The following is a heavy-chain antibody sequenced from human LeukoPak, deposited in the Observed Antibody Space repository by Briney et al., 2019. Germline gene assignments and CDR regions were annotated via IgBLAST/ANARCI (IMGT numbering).Heavy chain of an antibody. D-gene: IGHD1-26*01. J-gene: IGHJ6*03. CDR3: AKEGGRYYMDV. CDR2: INGDGSSA. Sequence: GGSLRLSCAASGFTFSSYCMQWVRQAPGKGLVWVSRINGDGSSATYADSVKGRFTISRDNAKNSLYLQMNSLRAEDVALYYCAKEGGRYYMDVWGKGTTVTVSS. V-gene: IGHV3-74*01. CDR1: GFTFSSYC.